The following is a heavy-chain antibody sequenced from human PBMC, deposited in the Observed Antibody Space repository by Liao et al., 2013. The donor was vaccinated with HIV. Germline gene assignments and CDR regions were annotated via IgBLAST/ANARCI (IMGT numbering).Heavy chain of an antibody. CDR2: IYTSGST. Sequence: QVQLQESGPGLVKPSQTLSLTCTVSGGSISSGSYYWSWIRQPAGKGLEWIGRIYTSGSTNFNPSLKSRVTISVDTSKNQFSLKLSSVTAARRRVYYCARLDGGLTGGKDAFDIWGQGTMVTVSS. D-gene: IGHD3-10*01. CDR1: GGSISSGSYY. CDR3: ARLDGGLTGGKDAFDI. V-gene: IGHV4-61*02. J-gene: IGHJ3*02.